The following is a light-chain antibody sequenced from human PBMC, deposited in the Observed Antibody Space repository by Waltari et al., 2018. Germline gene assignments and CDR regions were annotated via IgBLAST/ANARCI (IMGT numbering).Light chain of an antibody. CDR1: SSDVGGYNF. CDR3: SSFTTTNAPYV. CDR2: EVS. Sequence: QSALTQPASVSGSPGQSIAISCTGTSSDVGGYNFVTWYQHHPGKAPKVMIYEVSNRPSGVSNRFSGSKSGNTASLTISGLQAEDEADYYCSSFTTTNAPYVFGAGTKVTVL. V-gene: IGLV2-14*01. J-gene: IGLJ1*01.